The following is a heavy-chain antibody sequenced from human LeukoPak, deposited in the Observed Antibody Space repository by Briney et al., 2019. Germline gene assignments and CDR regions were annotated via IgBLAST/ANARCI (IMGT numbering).Heavy chain of an antibody. CDR3: ARATKSLAAAGTDY. J-gene: IGHJ4*02. Sequence: GGSLRLSCAASGFTFSSYSMNWVRQAPGKGLEWVSSISSSSSYIYYADSVKGRFTISRDNAKNSLYLQMNSLRAEDTAVYYCARATKSLAAAGTDYWGQGTLVTVSS. CDR1: GFTFSSYS. CDR2: ISSSSSYI. D-gene: IGHD6-13*01. V-gene: IGHV3-21*01.